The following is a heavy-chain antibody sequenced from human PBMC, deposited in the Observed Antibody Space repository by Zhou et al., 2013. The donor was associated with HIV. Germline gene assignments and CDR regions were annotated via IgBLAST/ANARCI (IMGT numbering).Heavy chain of an antibody. V-gene: IGHV1-8*02. D-gene: IGHD1-1*01. J-gene: IGHJ3*02. CDR3: ARGRLARTTERYAFDI. Sequence: QVQLVQSGPEMKKPGASVEVSCRTSGYTFTSYDINWVRQATGQGLEWMGWMNPNSGNTGYAQKFQGRVTMTRNTSISIAYMDLSRLGSEDTAIYYCARGRLARTTERYAFDIWGQGTVLTVSS. CDR2: MNPNSGNT. CDR1: GYTFTSYD.